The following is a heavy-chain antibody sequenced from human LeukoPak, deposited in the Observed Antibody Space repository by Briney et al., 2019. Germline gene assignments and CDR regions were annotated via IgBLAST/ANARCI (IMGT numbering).Heavy chain of an antibody. J-gene: IGHJ4*02. CDR1: GFTFSSYE. CDR3: AREDGGKQRLVSYYFDY. Sequence: PGGSLRLSCAASGFTFSSYEMNWVRQAPGKGPEWVSYISTSGRTMYYADSVKGRFTISRDNSKNTLYLQMNSLRAEDTAVYYCAREDGGKQRLVSYYFDYWGQGTLVTVSS. D-gene: IGHD6-13*01. CDR2: ISTSGRTM. V-gene: IGHV3-48*03.